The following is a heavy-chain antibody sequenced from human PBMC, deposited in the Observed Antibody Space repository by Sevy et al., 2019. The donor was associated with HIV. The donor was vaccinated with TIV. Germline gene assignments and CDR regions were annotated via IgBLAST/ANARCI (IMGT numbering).Heavy chain of an antibody. CDR2: ISWDGGST. CDR1: GFTFDDYA. D-gene: IGHD1-26*01. V-gene: IGHV3-43D*03. J-gene: IGHJ4*02. Sequence: GGSLRLSCAASGFTFDDYAMHWVRQAPGKGLEWVSLISWDGGSTYYADTVKGRFTISRDNSNNSLYLQMNSPRAEDTALYYCAKDISGSYGGYFDYWGQGTLVTVSS. CDR3: AKDISGSYGGYFDY.